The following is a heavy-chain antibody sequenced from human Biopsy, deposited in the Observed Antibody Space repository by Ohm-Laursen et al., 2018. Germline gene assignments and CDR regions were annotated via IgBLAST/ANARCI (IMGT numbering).Heavy chain of an antibody. Sequence: SLRLSCTASGFTFSSHGMHWVRQAPGKGLEWVAHFSYDGINKHYADSVKGRSTISRDNSMNTLSLQMNSLRVEETAMYCYLRETATGYYRTADFWGQGTLVPVSS. D-gene: IGHD3-9*01. CDR2: FSYDGINK. J-gene: IGHJ4*02. CDR1: GFTFSSHG. V-gene: IGHV3-30*03. CDR3: LRETATGYYRTADF.